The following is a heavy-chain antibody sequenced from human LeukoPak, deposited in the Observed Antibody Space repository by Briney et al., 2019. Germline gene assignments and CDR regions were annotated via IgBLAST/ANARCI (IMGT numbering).Heavy chain of an antibody. Sequence: ASVKVSCKASGYTFTRNYMLWVRQAPGQGLEWMGIINPRGGSTTYAQKFQGRVTITADKSTSTAYMELSSLRSEDTAVYYCAREPGPEVGTNWFDPWGQGTLVTVSS. CDR2: INPRGGST. CDR1: GYTFTRNY. CDR3: AREPGPEVGTNWFDP. V-gene: IGHV1-46*01. D-gene: IGHD1-26*01. J-gene: IGHJ5*02.